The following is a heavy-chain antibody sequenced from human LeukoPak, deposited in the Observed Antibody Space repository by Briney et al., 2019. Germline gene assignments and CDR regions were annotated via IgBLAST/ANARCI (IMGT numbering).Heavy chain of an antibody. D-gene: IGHD4-17*01. V-gene: IGHV3-30-3*01. CDR1: GFTFSSYA. CDR3: ARAPGGFHGDYSPIAY. Sequence: GGSLRLSCAASGFTFSSYAMHWVRQAPGKGLQWLALTSDDGSAKHYADSVKGRFTISRDNSQNTLYLQMNSLRADETAIYYCARAPGGFHGDYSPIAYWGQGTLVTVSS. CDR2: TSDDGSAK. J-gene: IGHJ4*02.